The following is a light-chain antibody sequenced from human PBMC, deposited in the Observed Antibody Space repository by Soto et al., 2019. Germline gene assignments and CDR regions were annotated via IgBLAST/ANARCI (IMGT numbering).Light chain of an antibody. Sequence: QAVLTQSPSASASLGASVKLTCTLSSGHSSYAIAWHQQQPEKGPRYLMKLNSDGSHSKGDGIPDRFSGSNSGAERYLTISSLQSEDEADYYCQTWGTGPWVFGGGTKATVL. CDR1: SGHSSYA. J-gene: IGLJ3*02. V-gene: IGLV4-69*01. CDR3: QTWGTGPWV. CDR2: LNSDGSH.